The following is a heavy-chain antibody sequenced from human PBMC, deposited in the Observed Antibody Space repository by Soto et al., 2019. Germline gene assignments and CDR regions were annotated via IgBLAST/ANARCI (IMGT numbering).Heavy chain of an antibody. D-gene: IGHD3-22*01. CDR2: ISYDGSNK. CDR1: GFTFSSYA. V-gene: IGHV3-30-3*01. Sequence: GGSLRLSCAASGFTFSSYAMHWVRQAPGKGLEWVAVISYDGSNKYYADSVKGRFTISRDNSKNTLYLQMNSLRAEDTAVYYCARDRVDSSGYYYDYYYGMDVWGQGTTVTVSS. J-gene: IGHJ6*02. CDR3: ARDRVDSSGYYYDYYYGMDV.